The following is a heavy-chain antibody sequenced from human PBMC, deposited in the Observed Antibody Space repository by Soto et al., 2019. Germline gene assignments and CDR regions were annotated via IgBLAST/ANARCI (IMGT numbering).Heavy chain of an antibody. D-gene: IGHD3-10*01. CDR2: IGTAGDT. V-gene: IGHV3-13*01. J-gene: IGHJ6*02. CDR1: GFTFSSYD. Sequence: EVQLVESGGGLVQPGGSLRLSCAASGFTFSSYDMHWVRQATGKGLEWVSAIGTAGDTYYPGSVKGRFTISRENAKNSLYLQMNSLRAEATAVYYCARERSGANYGMDVWGQGTTVTVSS. CDR3: ARERSGANYGMDV.